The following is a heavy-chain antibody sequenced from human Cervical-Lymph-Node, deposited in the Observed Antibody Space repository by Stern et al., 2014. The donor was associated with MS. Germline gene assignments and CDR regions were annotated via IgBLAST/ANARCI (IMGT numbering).Heavy chain of an antibody. Sequence: QLQLQESGPGLVKPSETLSLTCTVSGYSINNDYSWGWIRQPPGKGLEWIGSVFHSGSTYYNPSLKSRVTISLDMSKNQFSPTLSSVTAADTAVYYCANSGSYPHRFDPWGQGTLVTVSS. D-gene: IGHD1-26*01. CDR1: GYSINNDYS. J-gene: IGHJ5*02. CDR2: VFHSGST. V-gene: IGHV4-38-2*02. CDR3: ANSGSYPHRFDP.